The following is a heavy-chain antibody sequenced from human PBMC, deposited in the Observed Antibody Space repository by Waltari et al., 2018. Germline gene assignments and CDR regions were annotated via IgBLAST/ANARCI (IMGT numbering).Heavy chain of an antibody. Sequence: QVQLQESGPGLVKPSETLSLPCPVSGYSISSGYYWGWSRQPPGKGLECLGSIYRSGSTYYNPSLKSRVTISVDTSKNQFSLKLTSVTAADTAVYYCARDGGATMGGFDYWGQGTLVTVSS. CDR1: GYSISSGYY. CDR2: IYRSGST. D-gene: IGHD1-26*01. CDR3: ARDGGATMGGFDY. J-gene: IGHJ4*02. V-gene: IGHV4-38-2*02.